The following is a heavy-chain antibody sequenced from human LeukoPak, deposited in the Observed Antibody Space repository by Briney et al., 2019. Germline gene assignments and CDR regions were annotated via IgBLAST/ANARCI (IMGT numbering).Heavy chain of an antibody. Sequence: PGGSLRLSCAASGFTFSSYGMHWVRQAPGKGLEWVAVIWYDGSNKYYADSVKGRFTISRDNSKNTLYLQMNSLRAEDTAVSYCARQRQLLTFDYWGQGTLVTVSS. J-gene: IGHJ4*02. CDR2: IWYDGSNK. D-gene: IGHD2-2*01. V-gene: IGHV3-33*01. CDR1: GFTFSSYG. CDR3: ARQRQLLTFDY.